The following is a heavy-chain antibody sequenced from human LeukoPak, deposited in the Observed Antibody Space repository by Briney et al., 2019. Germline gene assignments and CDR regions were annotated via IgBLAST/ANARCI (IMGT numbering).Heavy chain of an antibody. CDR2: ISYDGSNK. CDR3: AKRLVTDYYYYGMDV. V-gene: IGHV3-30-3*02. Sequence: LRLSCAASGFTFSSYAMHWVRQAPGKGLEWVAVISYDGSNKYYADSVKGRFTISRDNSKNTLYLQMNSLRAEDTAVYYCAKRLVTDYYYYGMDVWGQGTTVTVSS. D-gene: IGHD3-9*01. J-gene: IGHJ6*02. CDR1: GFTFSSYA.